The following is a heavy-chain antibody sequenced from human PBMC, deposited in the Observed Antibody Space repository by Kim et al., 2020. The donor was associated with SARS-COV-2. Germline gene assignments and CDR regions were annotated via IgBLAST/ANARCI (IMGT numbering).Heavy chain of an antibody. V-gene: IGHV5-51*01. J-gene: IGHJ4*02. D-gene: IGHD2-21*01. CDR2: IYPGDSET. CDR1: GYIFTTYW. CDR3: ARQGFGDRFGIYDF. Sequence: GESLKISCKGSGYIFTTYWIGWVRQVPGEGPEWMGIIYPGDSETRYSPSFEGQVAISADKSTSTAFLQWSSLKASDSAIYYCARQGFGDRFGIYDFWGQGSLVTVSS.